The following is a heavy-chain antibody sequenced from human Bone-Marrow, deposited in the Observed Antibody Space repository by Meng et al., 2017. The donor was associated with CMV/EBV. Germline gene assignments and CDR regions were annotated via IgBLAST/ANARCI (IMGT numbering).Heavy chain of an antibody. CDR3: ARDNMLALGYDY. J-gene: IGHJ4*02. D-gene: IGHD3-10*02. CDR1: GLTFSSYS. V-gene: IGHV3-21*01. CDR2: ISSSSSYI. Sequence: GESLKISCAASGLTFSSYSMNWVRQAPGKGLEWVSSISSSSSYIYYADSVKGRFTISRDNAKNSLYLQMNSLRDEDTAVYYCARDNMLALGYDYWGQGTLVTVSS.